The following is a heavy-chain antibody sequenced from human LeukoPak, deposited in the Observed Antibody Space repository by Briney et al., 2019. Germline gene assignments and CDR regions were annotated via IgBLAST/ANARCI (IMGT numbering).Heavy chain of an antibody. Sequence: SVKVSCKASGYTFTGYYMHWVRQAPGQGLEWMGGIIPIFGTANYAQKFQGRVTITADKSTSTAYMELSSLRSEDTAVYYCARGYYYGSGSYYNGGAFDIWGQGTMVTVSS. D-gene: IGHD3-10*01. V-gene: IGHV1-69*06. J-gene: IGHJ3*02. CDR1: GYTFTGYY. CDR2: IIPIFGTA. CDR3: ARGYYYGSGSYYNGGAFDI.